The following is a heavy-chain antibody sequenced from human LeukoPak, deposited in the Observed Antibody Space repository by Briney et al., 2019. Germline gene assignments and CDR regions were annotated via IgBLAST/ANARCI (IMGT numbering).Heavy chain of an antibody. CDR1: GGSISSYY. V-gene: IGHV4-4*07. J-gene: IGHJ5*02. CDR3: AGESIEYSSSWHFPPHKKFDP. Sequence: SETLSLTCTVSGGSISSYYWSWIRQPAGKGLEWIGRIYTSGSTNYNPSLKSRVTMSVDTSKNQFSLKLSSVTAADTAVYYCAGESIEYSSSWHFPPHKKFDPWGQGTLVTVSS. CDR2: IYTSGST. D-gene: IGHD6-13*01.